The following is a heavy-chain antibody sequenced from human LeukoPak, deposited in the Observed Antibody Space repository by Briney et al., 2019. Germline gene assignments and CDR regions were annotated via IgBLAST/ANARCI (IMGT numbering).Heavy chain of an antibody. CDR2: ISSSGGST. CDR1: GFTFSSYA. V-gene: IGHV3-23*01. D-gene: IGHD5-18*01. CDR3: ARDKIGGYSYGGIDY. Sequence: AGGSLRLSCAASGFTFSSYAMSWVRQAPGKGLEWVSAISSSGGSTYYADSVKGRFTISRDNSKNTLYLQMNSLRAEDTAVYYCARDKIGGYSYGGIDYWGQGTLVTVSS. J-gene: IGHJ4*02.